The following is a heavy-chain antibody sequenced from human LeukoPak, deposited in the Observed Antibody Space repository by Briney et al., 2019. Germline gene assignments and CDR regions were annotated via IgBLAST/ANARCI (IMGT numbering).Heavy chain of an antibody. Sequence: GASLRLSCAACGFALNKYGMSWVPHAPGKGLGWVSFISGGSGITAYAGSVKGRFTISRDSPKNTLDLQMNSLRAEDTAVYYCARGWGGYPRYYLDYWGQGALVTVSS. D-gene: IGHD3-3*01. CDR3: ARGWGGYPRYYLDY. CDR2: ISGGSGIT. V-gene: IGHV3-23*01. J-gene: IGHJ4*02. CDR1: GFALNKYG.